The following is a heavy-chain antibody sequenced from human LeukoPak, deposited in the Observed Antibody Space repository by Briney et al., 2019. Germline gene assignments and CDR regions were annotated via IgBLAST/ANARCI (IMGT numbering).Heavy chain of an antibody. CDR2: MNPNSGNT. V-gene: IGHV1-8*03. D-gene: IGHD6-6*01. CDR3: ARGLYSSSSVVNDY. Sequence: SVKVSCKASGYTFTSYDINWVRQATGQGLEWMGWMNPNSGNTGYAQKFQGRVTITRNTSISTAYMELSSLRSEDTAVYYCARGLYSSSSVVNDYWGQGTLVTVSS. CDR1: GYTFTSYD. J-gene: IGHJ4*02.